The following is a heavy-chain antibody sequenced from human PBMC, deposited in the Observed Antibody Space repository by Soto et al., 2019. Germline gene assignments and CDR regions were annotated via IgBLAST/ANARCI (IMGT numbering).Heavy chain of an antibody. CDR1: GFTFDDYA. CDR2: ISWNSGSI. CDR3: AKDGPAAVEAYYYYMDV. Sequence: GGSLRLSCAASGFTFDDYAMHWVRQAPGKGLEWVSGISWNSGSIGYADSVKGRFTISRDNAKNSLYLQMNSLRAEDTALYYCAKDGPAAVEAYYYYMDVWGKGTTVTVS. J-gene: IGHJ6*03. V-gene: IGHV3-9*01. D-gene: IGHD2-15*01.